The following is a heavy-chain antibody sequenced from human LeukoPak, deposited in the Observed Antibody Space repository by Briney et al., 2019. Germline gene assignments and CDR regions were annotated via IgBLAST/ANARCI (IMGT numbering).Heavy chain of an antibody. J-gene: IGHJ6*02. CDR1: GGSFSGYY. D-gene: IGHD5-18*01. CDR2: INHSGST. CDR3: ARGPSVDTAMVTNYYYGMDV. Sequence: SETLSLTCAVYGGSFSGYYWSWIRQPPGKGLEWIGEINHSGSTNYNPSLKSRVTISVDTSKNQFSLKLSSVTAADTAVYYCARGPSVDTAMVTNYYYGMDVWGQGTTVTVSS. V-gene: IGHV4-34*01.